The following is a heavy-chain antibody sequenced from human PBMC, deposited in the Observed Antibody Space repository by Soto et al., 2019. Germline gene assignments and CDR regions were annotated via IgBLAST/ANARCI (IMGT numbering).Heavy chain of an antibody. CDR3: AREAAGTLDY. CDR1: KFNFSDYY. D-gene: IGHD6-25*01. V-gene: IGHV3-11*01. Sequence: QVQLVESGGGLVKPGGSLRISCAASKFNFSDYYMSWIRQAPGKGPEWVAYISTGGLTMYYVASVKGRFTISRDNAKNLLYLQMNKLRAEDTAVYYCAREAAGTLDYWGQGTLVTVSS. CDR2: ISTGGLTM. J-gene: IGHJ4*02.